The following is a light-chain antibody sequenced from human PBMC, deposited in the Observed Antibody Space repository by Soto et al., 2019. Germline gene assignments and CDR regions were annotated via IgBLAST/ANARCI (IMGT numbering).Light chain of an antibody. J-gene: IGKJ1*01. CDR2: GAS. CDR1: QSVSSSY. V-gene: IGKV3-20*01. CDR3: QQHGSSPWT. Sequence: EIVLTQSPGTLSLSQGEGATLSCRASQSVSSSYFAWYQQQPGQAPRLLIYGASSRATGIPDRFSGSGSGTDFTLTISRLEAEDFAVYYCQQHGSSPWTFGQGTKVDTK.